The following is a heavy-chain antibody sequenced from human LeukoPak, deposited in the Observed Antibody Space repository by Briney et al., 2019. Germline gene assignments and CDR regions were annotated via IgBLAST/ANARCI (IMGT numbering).Heavy chain of an antibody. CDR1: GGSISSYY. CDR3: AIAILGVARFDY. D-gene: IGHD3-3*01. V-gene: IGHV4-59*01. CDR2: IYYSGST. J-gene: IGHJ4*02. Sequence: PSETLSLTCTVSGGSISSYYWSWIRQPPGKGLEWIGYIYYSGSTNYNPSLKSRVTISVDTSKNQFSLKLSSVTAADTAVYYCAIAILGVARFDYWGQGTLVTVSS.